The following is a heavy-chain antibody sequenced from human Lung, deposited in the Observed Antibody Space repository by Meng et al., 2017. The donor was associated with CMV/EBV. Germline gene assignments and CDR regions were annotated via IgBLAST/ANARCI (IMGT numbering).Heavy chain of an antibody. CDR3: ARSYSYGWGPYYYYYGMDV. D-gene: IGHD5-18*01. J-gene: IGHJ6*02. CDR2: INHSGST. Sequence: LXXAVYGGSFSGYYWSWIRQPPGKGLEWIGEINHSGSTNYNPSLKSRVTISVDTSKNQFSLKLSSVTAADTAVYYCARSYSYGWGPYYYYYGMDVWGQGXTVTVSS. V-gene: IGHV4-34*01. CDR1: GGSFSGYY.